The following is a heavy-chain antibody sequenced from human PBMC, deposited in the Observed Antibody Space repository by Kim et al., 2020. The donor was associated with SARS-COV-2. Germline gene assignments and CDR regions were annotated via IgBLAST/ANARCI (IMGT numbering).Heavy chain of an antibody. CDR3: ARVSLSSYVKIDY. D-gene: IGHD2-2*01. Sequence: YAQGFTGRFVFSLDTFVSTAYLQISSLKAEDTAVYYCARVSLSSYVKIDYWGQGTLVTVSS. J-gene: IGHJ4*02. V-gene: IGHV7-4-1*02.